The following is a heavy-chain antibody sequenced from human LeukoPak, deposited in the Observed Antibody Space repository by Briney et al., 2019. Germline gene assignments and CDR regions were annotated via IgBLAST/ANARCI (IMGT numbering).Heavy chain of an antibody. V-gene: IGHV4-61*08. CDR1: GGSISSGGYY. D-gene: IGHD5/OR15-5a*01. Sequence: SETLSLTCAVSGGSISSGGYYWSWIRQPPGKGLEWIGYIYYSGSTNYNPSLKSRVTISVDTSKNQFSLKLSSVTAADTAVYYCARAWSTHVTTWFDPWGQGTLVTVSS. CDR2: IYYSGST. CDR3: ARAWSTHVTTWFDP. J-gene: IGHJ5*02.